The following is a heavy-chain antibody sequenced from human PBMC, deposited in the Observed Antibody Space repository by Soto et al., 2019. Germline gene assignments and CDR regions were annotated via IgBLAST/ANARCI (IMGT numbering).Heavy chain of an antibody. CDR3: ARASVGPPGGGSWIMPFDY. V-gene: IGHV4-4*07. CDR1: GGSISNYY. CDR2: IYTGGST. J-gene: IGHJ4*02. Sequence: SDTLSLTCTVSGGSISNYYWSWIRQPAGKGLEWIGRIYTGGSTNYNPSLKSRVTMSTDTSKNQFSLRLTSVTAADTAVYYCARASVGPPGGGSWIMPFDYWGQGALVTVS. D-gene: IGHD2-15*01.